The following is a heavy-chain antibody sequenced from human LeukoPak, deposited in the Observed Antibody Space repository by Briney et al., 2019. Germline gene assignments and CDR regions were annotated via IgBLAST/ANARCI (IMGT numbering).Heavy chain of an antibody. CDR2: ISSSSSYI. J-gene: IGHJ4*02. V-gene: IGHV3-21*01. CDR1: GFTFSDHY. Sequence: GGSLRLSCAASGFTFSDHYMDWVRQAPGRGLEWVSSISSSSSYIYYADSVKGRFTISRDNAKNSRYLQMNSLRAEDTAVYYCARDRGYSNYFDYWGQGTLVTVSS. CDR3: ARDRGYSNYFDY. D-gene: IGHD4-11*01.